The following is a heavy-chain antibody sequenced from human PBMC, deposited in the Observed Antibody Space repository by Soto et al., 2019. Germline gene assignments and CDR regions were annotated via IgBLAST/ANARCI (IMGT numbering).Heavy chain of an antibody. J-gene: IGHJ4*02. Sequence: QVQLVESGGGVVQPGRSLRLSCAASGFTFSSYGMHWVRQAPGKGLEWVAFISYDGNNKYYADSVKGRLTISRDNSKNTLYLQMNSLRAEDTAVYYCAKDHRYYDTTGYPDFDYWGQGSLVTVSS. CDR3: AKDHRYYDTTGYPDFDY. D-gene: IGHD3-22*01. V-gene: IGHV3-30*18. CDR1: GFTFSSYG. CDR2: ISYDGNNK.